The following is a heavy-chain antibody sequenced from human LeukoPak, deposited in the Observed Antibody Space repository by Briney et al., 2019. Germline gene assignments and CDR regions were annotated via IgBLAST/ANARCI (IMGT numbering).Heavy chain of an antibody. CDR1: GGSISSSSYY. J-gene: IGHJ4*02. CDR3: ARHLPMGTDLYYDILTGYYLSPSYYFDY. Sequence: SETLSLTCTVSGGSISSSSYYWGLIRQPPGKWLEWIGSIYYSGSTYDNLSLKSRVTISVDTSKNQFSLKLSSVTAADTAVYYCARHLPMGTDLYYDILTGYYLSPSYYFDYWGQGTLVTVSS. CDR2: IYYSGST. V-gene: IGHV4-39*01. D-gene: IGHD3-9*01.